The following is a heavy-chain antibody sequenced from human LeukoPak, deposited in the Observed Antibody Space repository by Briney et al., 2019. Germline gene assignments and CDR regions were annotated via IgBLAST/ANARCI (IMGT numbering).Heavy chain of an antibody. CDR3: ASPWRSSGWYAFDI. J-gene: IGHJ3*02. CDR1: GVTFSTYE. V-gene: IGHV3-48*03. D-gene: IGHD6-19*01. CDR2: ISSSGSIK. Sequence: HPGGSLRLSCAASGVTFSTYEMNWVRQAPGKGLEWISFISSSGSIKYYADSLKGRFTISRDNAKNSLYLQMNSLRAEDTAVYYCASPWRSSGWYAFDIWGQGTMVTVSS.